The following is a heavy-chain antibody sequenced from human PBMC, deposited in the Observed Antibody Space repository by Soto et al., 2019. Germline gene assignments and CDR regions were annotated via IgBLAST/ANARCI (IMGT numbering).Heavy chain of an antibody. CDR1: GGTFSSYT. D-gene: IGHD2-2*01. CDR3: ARVRERYCSSTSCYGYYYYYMDV. CDR2: IIPILGIA. Sequence: GASVKVSCKASGGTFSSYTISWVRQAPGQGLEWMGRIIPILGIANYAQKFQGRVTITADKSTSTAYMELSSLRSEDTAVYYCARVRERYCSSTSCYGYYYYYMDVWGKGTTVTVSS. V-gene: IGHV1-69*02. J-gene: IGHJ6*03.